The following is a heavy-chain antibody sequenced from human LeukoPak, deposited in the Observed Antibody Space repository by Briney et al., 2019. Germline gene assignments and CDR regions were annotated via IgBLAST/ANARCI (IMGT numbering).Heavy chain of an antibody. CDR1: GFTFSDSW. V-gene: IGHV3-7*01. Sequence: GGSLRLSCVASGFTFSDSWVSWVRQAPGKGLEWVADIKKDGSEKDYVDSVKGRFTISRDNDKNSLYLQMDSLRAEDTAVYYCATYTNWVAGDVWGQGTTVSVSS. CDR3: ATYTNWVAGDV. J-gene: IGHJ6*02. CDR2: IKKDGSEK. D-gene: IGHD3-16*01.